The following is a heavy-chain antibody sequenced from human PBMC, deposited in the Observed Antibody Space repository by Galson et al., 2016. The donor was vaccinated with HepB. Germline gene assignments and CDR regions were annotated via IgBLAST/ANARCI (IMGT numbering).Heavy chain of an antibody. J-gene: IGHJ6*02. CDR3: ARQPWGYYDRSGYSGGMDV. CDR1: GASISPYY. CDR2: IYYSGST. Sequence: SETLSLTCTVSGASISPYYWSWIRQPPGKGLEWIGFIYYSGSTNYSPSLKSRVTISRDTSKNQFSLKLSSVTAADTAVYYCARQPWGYYDRSGYSGGMDVWGQGTTVTVS. V-gene: IGHV4-59*08. D-gene: IGHD3-22*01.